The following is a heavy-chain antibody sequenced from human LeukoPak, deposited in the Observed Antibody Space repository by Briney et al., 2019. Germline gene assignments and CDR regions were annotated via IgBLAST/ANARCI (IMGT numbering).Heavy chain of an antibody. CDR2: IYYSGGT. CDR1: GYSISSGYW. Sequence: SETLSLTCTVSGYSISSGYWWGWIRQPPGKGLEWIGYIYYSGGTNYNPSLKSRVTISVDTSKNQFSLKVSSVTAADTAVYYCVRLKQLWAKNYYYYGMDVWGQGTTVTVSS. V-gene: IGHV4-38-2*02. CDR3: VRLKQLWAKNYYYYGMDV. D-gene: IGHD5-18*01. J-gene: IGHJ6*02.